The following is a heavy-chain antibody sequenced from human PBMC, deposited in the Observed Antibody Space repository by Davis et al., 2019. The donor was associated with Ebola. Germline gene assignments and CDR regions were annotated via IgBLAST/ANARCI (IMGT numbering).Heavy chain of an antibody. V-gene: IGHV3-21*01. D-gene: IGHD4-17*01. Sequence: GGSLRLSCAASGFTFSSYSMNWVRQAPGKGLEWVSSISSGSSYIYYADSVKGRFTISRDNSKNTLSLQMNSLRAEDTAVYYCARVRDFGDFYYSYGMDVWGQGTTVTVSS. J-gene: IGHJ6*02. CDR1: GFTFSSYS. CDR2: ISSGSSYI. CDR3: ARVRDFGDFYYSYGMDV.